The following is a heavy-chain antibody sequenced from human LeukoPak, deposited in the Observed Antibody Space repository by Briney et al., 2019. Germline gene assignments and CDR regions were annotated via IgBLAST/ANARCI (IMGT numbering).Heavy chain of an antibody. D-gene: IGHD2-8*01. Sequence: ASVKVSCKASGYTFTSYGISWVRQAPGQGLEWMGWISAYNGNTNYAQKLQGRVTMTTDTSTSTPYMELRSLRSEDTALYYCARDGLITFDYYYYYGMDVWGQGTTVTVSS. J-gene: IGHJ6*02. CDR3: ARDGLITFDYYYYYGMDV. CDR2: ISAYNGNT. CDR1: GYTFTSYG. V-gene: IGHV1-18*01.